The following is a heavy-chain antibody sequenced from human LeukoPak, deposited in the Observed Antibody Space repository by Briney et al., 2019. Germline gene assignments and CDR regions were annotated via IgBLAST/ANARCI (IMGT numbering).Heavy chain of an antibody. Sequence: ASAKVSCKASGYTFTNHYVHWVRQAPGQGLEWMGIINPLSGSTTYAQKFQGRVTMTRDTSTSTVYVQLNSLTSEDTAVYFCARDPTGYYYFDYWGQGTLVTVSS. CDR1: GYTFTNHY. J-gene: IGHJ4*02. CDR2: INPLSGST. V-gene: IGHV1-46*01. D-gene: IGHD3-9*01. CDR3: ARDPTGYYYFDY.